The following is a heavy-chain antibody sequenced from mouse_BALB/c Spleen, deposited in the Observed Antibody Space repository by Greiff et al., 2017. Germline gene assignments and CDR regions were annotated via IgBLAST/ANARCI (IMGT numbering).Heavy chain of an antibody. CDR1: GDSITSGY. J-gene: IGHJ1*01. CDR3: ARLPYWYFDV. V-gene: IGHV3-8*02. Sequence: EVQLQQSGPSLVKPSQTLSLTCSVTGDSITSGYWNWIRKCPGHKLEYMGYISYSGSTYYNQSLKSRISITRDTSTTQYYLQLNSVTTEDTATYYCARLPYWYFDVWGAGTTVTVSS. CDR2: ISYSGST. D-gene: IGHD5-5*01.